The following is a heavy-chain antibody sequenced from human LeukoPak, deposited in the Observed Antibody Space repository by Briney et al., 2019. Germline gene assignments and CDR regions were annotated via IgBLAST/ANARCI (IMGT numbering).Heavy chain of an antibody. CDR3: AREGGNNVLLWFGELLGVRSAGPSDY. CDR1: GYTFTGYY. V-gene: IGHV1-2*02. D-gene: IGHD3-10*01. CDR2: INPNSGGT. Sequence: GASVKVSCKASGYTFTGYYMHWVRQAPGQGLEWMGWINPNSGGTNYAQKFQGRVTVTRDTFISTAYMELSRLRSDDTAVYYCAREGGNNVLLWFGELLGVRSAGPSDYWGQGTLVTVSS. J-gene: IGHJ4*02.